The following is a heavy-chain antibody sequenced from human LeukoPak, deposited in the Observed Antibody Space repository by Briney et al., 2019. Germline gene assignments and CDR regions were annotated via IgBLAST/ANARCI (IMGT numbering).Heavy chain of an antibody. Sequence: GGSLRLSCSASGFTFRSYWMHWVRQAPGKGLVWVSRINTDGSSTSYADSVKGRFTISRDNAKNTLYLQMNSLRAEDTAVYYCAREWDGYSSDYWGQGTLVTVSS. CDR2: INTDGSST. CDR3: AREWDGYSSDY. V-gene: IGHV3-74*01. J-gene: IGHJ4*02. CDR1: GFTFRSYW. D-gene: IGHD5-24*01.